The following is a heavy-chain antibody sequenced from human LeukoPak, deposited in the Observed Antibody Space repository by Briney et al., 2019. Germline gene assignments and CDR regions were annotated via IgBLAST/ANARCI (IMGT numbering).Heavy chain of an antibody. Sequence: GGSLRLSCAVSGFSFRTYWVDWVRQAPGKGLVWVSRINGNGSSTIYADSVKGRFTISRDDAKNTLYLQMNGLRAEDTAVYYCARTGYSYEFDYWGQGTLVTVS. V-gene: IGHV3-74*01. J-gene: IGHJ4*02. D-gene: IGHD5-18*01. CDR3: ARTGYSYEFDY. CDR2: INGNGSST. CDR1: GFSFRTYW.